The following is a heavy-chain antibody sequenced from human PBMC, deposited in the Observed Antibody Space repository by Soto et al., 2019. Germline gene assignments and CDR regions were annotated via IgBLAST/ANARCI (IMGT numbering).Heavy chain of an antibody. CDR2: IYYSGST. V-gene: IGHV4-31*03. CDR1: GGSISSGGYY. Sequence: SETLSLTCTVSGGSISSGGYYWSWIRQHPGKGLEWIGYIYYSGSTYYNPSLKSRVTISVDTSKNQFSLKLSSVTAADTAVYYCARARRVVVAANEDWFDPWGQGTLVTVSS. J-gene: IGHJ5*02. CDR3: ARARRVVVAANEDWFDP. D-gene: IGHD2-15*01.